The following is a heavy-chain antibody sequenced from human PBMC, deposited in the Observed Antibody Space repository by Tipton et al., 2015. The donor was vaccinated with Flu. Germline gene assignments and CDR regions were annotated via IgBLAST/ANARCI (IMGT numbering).Heavy chain of an antibody. CDR2: VYTNGDT. CDR1: GASISSGSYY. J-gene: IGHJ4*02. D-gene: IGHD6-19*01. V-gene: IGHV4-61*02. CDR3: ARAQYSSGWFDY. Sequence: GLVKPSQTLSLTCNVSGASISSGSYYWSWIRQPAGKGLEWVGRVYTNGDTTYNPSLQSRVTISIDTSKTHFSLSLTSVTAADTAIYYCARAQYSSGWFDYWGQGALVTVSS.